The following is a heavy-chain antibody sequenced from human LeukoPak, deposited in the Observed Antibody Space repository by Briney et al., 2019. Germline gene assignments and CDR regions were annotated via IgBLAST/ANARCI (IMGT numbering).Heavy chain of an antibody. D-gene: IGHD1-20*01. CDR3: ARDITGTTRGDY. CDR2: INPSGGST. Sequence: ASVKVSCKASGFTFTSYYMHWVRQAPGQGLEWMGIINPSGGSTSYAQKFQGRVTMTRDMSTSTVYMELSRLRSDDTAVYYCARDITGTTRGDYWGQGTLVTVSS. V-gene: IGHV1-46*01. CDR1: GFTFTSYY. J-gene: IGHJ4*02.